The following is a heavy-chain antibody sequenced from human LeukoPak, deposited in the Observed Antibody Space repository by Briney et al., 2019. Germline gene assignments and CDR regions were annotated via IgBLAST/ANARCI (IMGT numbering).Heavy chain of an antibody. J-gene: IGHJ6*03. V-gene: IGHV1-8*02. CDR3: ARSPIFGVVMSLFDYDYYYMDV. CDR2: MNPNSGNT. CDR1: GYTFTSYG. D-gene: IGHD3-3*01. Sequence: GASVKVSCKASGYTFTSYGISWVRQAPGQGLEWMGWMNPNSGNTDYAQKFQGRFTMTRNTSIGTAYMELSSLRSEDTAIYYCARSPIFGVVMSLFDYDYYYMDVWGKGTTVTVSS.